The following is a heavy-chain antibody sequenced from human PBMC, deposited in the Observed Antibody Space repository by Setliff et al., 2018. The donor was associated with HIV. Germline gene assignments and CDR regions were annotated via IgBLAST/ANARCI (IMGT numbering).Heavy chain of an antibody. V-gene: IGHV1-18*04. D-gene: IGHD1-1*01. CDR2: ISPDNGNT. CDR3: VRDRELRTTRSLDF. Sequence: ASVKVSCKASGYIFLNYDITWVRQAPGQGLEWMGWISPDNGNTNYAQKIEGRVILTTDKSTNTVEMELRSLRSDDTAVYYCVRDRELRTTRSLDFWGPGTQVTV. CDR1: GYIFLNYD. J-gene: IGHJ4*02.